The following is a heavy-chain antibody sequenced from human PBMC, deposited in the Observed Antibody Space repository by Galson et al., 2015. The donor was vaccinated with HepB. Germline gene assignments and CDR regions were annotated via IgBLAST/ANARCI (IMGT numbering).Heavy chain of an antibody. CDR3: AKDPSPAGDGYEDY. Sequence: SLRLSCAAPGFTFSSYAMSWVRQAPGKGLEWVSAISGSGGSTYYADSVKGRFTISRDNSKNTLYLQMNSLRAEDTAVYYCAKDPSPAGDGYEDYWGQGTLVTVSS. J-gene: IGHJ4*02. CDR1: GFTFSSYA. V-gene: IGHV3-23*01. CDR2: ISGSGGST. D-gene: IGHD5-12*01.